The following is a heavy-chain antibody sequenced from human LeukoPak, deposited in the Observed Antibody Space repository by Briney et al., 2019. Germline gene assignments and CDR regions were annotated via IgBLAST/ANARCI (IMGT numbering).Heavy chain of an antibody. V-gene: IGHV3-23*01. CDR1: GFPFSTYA. D-gene: IGHD3-22*01. Sequence: GGSLRLSCAVSGFPFSTYAMSWVRQAPGKGLEWVSSICCSGDRTFYADSVKDRFTISRDNSENTLYLQMSRLRAEDTAVYYCAKDRPNYHESNGHYYRLNGDYWGQGTLVTVSS. J-gene: IGHJ4*02. CDR3: AKDRPNYHESNGHYYRLNGDY. CDR2: ICCSGDRT.